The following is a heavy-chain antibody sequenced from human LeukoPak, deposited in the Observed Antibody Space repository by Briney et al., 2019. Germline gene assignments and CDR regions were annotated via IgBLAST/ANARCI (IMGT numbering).Heavy chain of an antibody. CDR1: GFTFSSYG. V-gene: IGHV3-30*02. CDR2: IRYDGSNK. Sequence: GGSLRLSCAASGFTFSSYGMHWVRQAPGKGLEWVAFIRYDGSNKYYADSVKGRFTISRDNSKNTLYLQMNSLRAEDTAVYYCAKGGVIARKFFDYWGQGTLVTVSS. J-gene: IGHJ4*02. CDR3: AKGGVIARKFFDY. D-gene: IGHD1-14*01.